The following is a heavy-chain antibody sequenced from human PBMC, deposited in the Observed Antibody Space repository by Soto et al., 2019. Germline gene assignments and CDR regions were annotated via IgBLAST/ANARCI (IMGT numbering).Heavy chain of an antibody. J-gene: IGHJ6*02. V-gene: IGHV5-51*01. CDR1: GYSFTIYW. Sequence: GESLKISCEGSGYSFTIYWIGWVRQMPGKGLEWMGIIYPGDSDTRYSPSFQGQVTISADKSISTAYLQWSSLKASDTAAYYCARDIIGGGYYWSVKPSYYYYGMDVWGQGTTVTVSS. D-gene: IGHD3-22*01. CDR3: ARDIIGGGYYWSVKPSYYYYGMDV. CDR2: IYPGDSDT.